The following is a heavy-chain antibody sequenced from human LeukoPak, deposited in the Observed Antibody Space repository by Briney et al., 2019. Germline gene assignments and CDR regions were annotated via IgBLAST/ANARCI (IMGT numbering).Heavy chain of an antibody. CDR3: GSTGDYYGSGSYYKDYYYGMDV. CDR1: GFTFSSYS. J-gene: IGHJ6*02. V-gene: IGHV3-48*01. D-gene: IGHD3-10*01. Sequence: TGGSLSLSCAASGFTFSSYSMNWVRQAPGKGLEWVSYISSSSSTIYYADSVKGRFTISRDNAKNSLYLQMNSLRAEDTAVYYCGSTGDYYGSGSYYKDYYYGMDVWGQGTTVTVSS. CDR2: ISSSSSTI.